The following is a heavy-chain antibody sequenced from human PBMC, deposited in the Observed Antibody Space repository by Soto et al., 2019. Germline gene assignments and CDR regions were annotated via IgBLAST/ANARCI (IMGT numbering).Heavy chain of an antibody. D-gene: IGHD3-22*01. CDR1: GAALNSGNYY. CDR3: ASRGSSGYYPWYYFDY. CDR2: IDWDDDK. J-gene: IGHJ4*02. Sequence: TLSLTCSVSGAALNSGNYYWSWIRQPPGKALEWLALIDWDDDKYYSTSLKTRLTISKDTSKNQVVLTMTNMDPVDTATYYCASRGSSGYYPWYYFDYWGQGTLVTVSS. V-gene: IGHV2-70*18.